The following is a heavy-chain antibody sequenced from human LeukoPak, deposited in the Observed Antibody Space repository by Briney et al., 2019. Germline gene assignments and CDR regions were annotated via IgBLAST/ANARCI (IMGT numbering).Heavy chain of an antibody. CDR3: ARDRGDYYFDY. J-gene: IGHJ4*02. D-gene: IGHD6-25*01. CDR1: GYTFTSYG. Sequence: GALVKVSCKASGYTFTSYGISWVRQAPGQGLEWMGWISAYNGNTNYAQKLQGRVTMTTDTSTTTAYMELRSLRSDDTAVYFCARDRGDYYFDYWGQGTLVSVSS. V-gene: IGHV1-18*01. CDR2: ISAYNGNT.